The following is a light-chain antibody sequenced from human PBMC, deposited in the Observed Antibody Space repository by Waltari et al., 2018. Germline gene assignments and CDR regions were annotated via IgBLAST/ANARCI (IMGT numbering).Light chain of an antibody. Sequence: QSALTQHASVSGSPGQSITISCPGTSSDVGGYTYVSWYQQHPGKAPKLMIYDVSNRPSGVSNRFSGSKSGNTASLTISGLQAEDEADYYCSSYTSSSPYVFGTGTKVTVL. CDR2: DVS. V-gene: IGLV2-14*01. CDR3: SSYTSSSPYV. J-gene: IGLJ1*01. CDR1: SSDVGGYTY.